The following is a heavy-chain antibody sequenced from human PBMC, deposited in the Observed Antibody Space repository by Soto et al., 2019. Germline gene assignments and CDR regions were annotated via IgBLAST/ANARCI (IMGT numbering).Heavy chain of an antibody. D-gene: IGHD4-17*01. J-gene: IGHJ6*02. Sequence: QVQLVESGGGVVQPGRSLRLSCAASGFIFSSYGMHWVRQAPGKGLEWVATLWHDGSNEFYAESMKGRFTISRENPRNTRYLQMNSLRSEDTAVYYCAREMGYGDSCLDVWGQGTTVTVSS. CDR2: LWHDGSNE. V-gene: IGHV3-33*01. CDR3: AREMGYGDSCLDV. CDR1: GFIFSSYG.